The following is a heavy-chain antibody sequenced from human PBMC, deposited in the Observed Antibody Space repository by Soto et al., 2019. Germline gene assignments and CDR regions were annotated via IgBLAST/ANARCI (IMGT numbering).Heavy chain of an antibody. Sequence: LSETLSLTCTVSGGSVTSDEDYWSWIRQSPGKGLEWIGYISNSGSTGYNPSLKTRLSMSVDRSKNQFTRRLTSVTAADTAVYFCATESGSTYGYFDYWGQGTQVTVSS. CDR1: GGSVTSDEDY. CDR3: ATESGSTYGYFDY. V-gene: IGHV4-30-4*01. J-gene: IGHJ4*02. D-gene: IGHD4-17*01. CDR2: ISNSGST.